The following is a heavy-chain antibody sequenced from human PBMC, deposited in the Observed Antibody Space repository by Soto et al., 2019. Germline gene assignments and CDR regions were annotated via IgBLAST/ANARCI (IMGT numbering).Heavy chain of an antibody. D-gene: IGHD3-10*01. J-gene: IGHJ4*02. CDR1: GGSISSSNW. CDR2: IYHSGST. CDR3: ARRDYGSGSYPEFDY. Sequence: ASETLSLTCAVSGGSISSSNWWSWVRQPPGKGLEWIGEIYHSGSTNYNPSLKSRVTISVDKSKNQFSLKLSSVTAADTAVYYCARRDYGSGSYPEFDYWGQGTLVTVSS. V-gene: IGHV4-4*02.